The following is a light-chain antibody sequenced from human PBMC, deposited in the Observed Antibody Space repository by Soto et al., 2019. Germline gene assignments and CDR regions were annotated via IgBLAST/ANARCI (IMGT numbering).Light chain of an antibody. CDR1: SGHSSYA. Sequence: QSVLTQSPSASASLGASVKLTCTLSSGHSSYAIAWHQQQPEKGPRYLMKLNSDGSHSKGDGIPDRFSGFSSGAERYLTISSLQSEDEADYYCQTWGTGPWVFGGGTKLTVL. CDR2: LNSDGSH. CDR3: QTWGTGPWV. J-gene: IGLJ3*02. V-gene: IGLV4-69*01.